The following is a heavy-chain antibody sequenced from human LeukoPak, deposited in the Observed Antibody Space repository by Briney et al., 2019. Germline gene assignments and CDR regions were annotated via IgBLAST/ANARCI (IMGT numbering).Heavy chain of an antibody. Sequence: SETLSLTCTVSGGSISSGDYYWSWIRQPPGKGLEWIGYIYYSGSTYYNPSLKSRVTISVDTSKNQFSLKLSSVTAADTAVYYCARGSRGDGAAFDIWGQRTMVTVSS. V-gene: IGHV4-30-4*01. CDR1: GGSISSGDYY. CDR3: ARGSRGDGAAFDI. D-gene: IGHD5-24*01. J-gene: IGHJ3*02. CDR2: IYYSGST.